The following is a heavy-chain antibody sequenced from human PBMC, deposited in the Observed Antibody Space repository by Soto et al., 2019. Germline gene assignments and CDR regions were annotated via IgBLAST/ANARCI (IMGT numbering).Heavy chain of an antibody. V-gene: IGHV1-69*12. CDR1: GGTFSDYT. CDR2: IIVIFGTV. Sequence: QVQLVQSGAEVKKPGSSVKVSCKASGGTFSDYTFSWVRQAPGQGLEWMGGIIVIFGTVDYAQKFRGRVTITADESTSTAYMELRSLRSEDTAVYYCAIGSYWFDPWGQGTLDTVSS. CDR3: AIGSYWFDP. J-gene: IGHJ5*02. D-gene: IGHD2-21*01.